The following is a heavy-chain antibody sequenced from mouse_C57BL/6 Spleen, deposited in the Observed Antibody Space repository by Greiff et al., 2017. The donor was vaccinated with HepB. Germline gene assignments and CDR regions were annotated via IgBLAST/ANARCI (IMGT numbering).Heavy chain of an antibody. CDR2: IWTGGGT. J-gene: IGHJ4*01. CDR3: ARKGSSGYVHAMDY. D-gene: IGHD3-2*02. CDR1: GFSLTSYA. V-gene: IGHV2-9-1*01. Sequence: VKLVESGPGLVAPSQSLSITCTVSGFSLTSYAISWVRQPPGKGLEWLGVIWTGGGTNYNSALKSRLSISKDNSKSQVFLKMNSLQTDDTARYYCARKGSSGYVHAMDYWGQGTSVTVSS.